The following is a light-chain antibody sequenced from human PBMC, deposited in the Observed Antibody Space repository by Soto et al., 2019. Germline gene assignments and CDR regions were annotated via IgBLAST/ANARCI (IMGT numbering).Light chain of an antibody. CDR2: LGS. CDR1: QSLLHSNGYNY. V-gene: IGKV2-28*01. CDR3: MQALQTPCT. J-gene: IGKJ4*01. Sequence: DIVMTPSPLSLPVTPGEPASISCRSSQSLLHSNGYNYLDWYLQKPGQSPQLLIYLGSNRASGVPDRFSGSGSGTDFTLKISRVEAEDVGVYYCMQALQTPCTFGGGTKVEIK.